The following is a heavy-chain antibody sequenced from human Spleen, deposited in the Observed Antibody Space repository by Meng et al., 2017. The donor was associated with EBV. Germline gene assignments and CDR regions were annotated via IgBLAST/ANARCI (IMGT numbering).Heavy chain of an antibody. D-gene: IGHD3-9*01. J-gene: IGHJ4*02. CDR3: VHIPPGYFDWLFDY. CDR2: IYWDDDK. Sequence: QTSLKESRPTLVKPTQTLTLTCTFSGFSLSTTGVGVGWIRQPPGKALEWLALIYWDDDKRYSPSLKNRLTITKDTSKNQVVLTVTNMDPVDTATYYCVHIPPGYFDWLFDYWGQGTLVTVSS. CDR1: GFSLSTTGVG. V-gene: IGHV2-5*02.